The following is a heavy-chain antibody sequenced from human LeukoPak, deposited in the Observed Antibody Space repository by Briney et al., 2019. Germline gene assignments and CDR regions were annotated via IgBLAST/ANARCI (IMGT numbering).Heavy chain of an antibody. CDR2: ISAYNGNT. D-gene: IGHD2-15*01. J-gene: IGHJ3*02. Sequence: ASVKVSCKASGYTFTSYGIIWVRQAPGQGLEWMGWISAYNGNTNYAQKFQGRVTITADKSTSTAYMELSSLRSEDTAVYYCARESCSGGSCYLGAFDIWGQGTMVTVSS. CDR1: GYTFTSYG. CDR3: ARESCSGGSCYLGAFDI. V-gene: IGHV1-18*01.